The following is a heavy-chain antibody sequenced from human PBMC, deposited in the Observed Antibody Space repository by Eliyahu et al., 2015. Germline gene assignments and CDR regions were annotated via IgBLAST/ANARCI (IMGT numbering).Heavy chain of an antibody. CDR3: ARLYDYGDYPVGY. J-gene: IGHJ4*02. Sequence: EVQLVQSGAEVXKPGESLXXSCXGXGYXFXXXWIGWVRQMPGKGLEWMGIIYPGDSDTRYSPSFQGQVTISADKSISTAYLQWSSLKASDTAMYYCARLYDYGDYPVGYWGQGTLVTVSS. V-gene: IGHV5-51*01. CDR2: IYPGDSDT. CDR1: GYXFXXXW. D-gene: IGHD4-17*01.